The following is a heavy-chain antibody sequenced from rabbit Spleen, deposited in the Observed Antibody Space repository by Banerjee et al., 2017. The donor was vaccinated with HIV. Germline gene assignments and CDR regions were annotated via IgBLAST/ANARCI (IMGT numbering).Heavy chain of an antibody. CDR1: GVSFSSSSY. D-gene: IGHD1-1*01. CDR3: ARDTSSSFSSYGMDL. Sequence: EQLEESGGGLVQPEGSLTLTCTASGVSFSSSSYLCWVRQAPGKGLEWIACIGTDVSGFTYFATWAKGRFTVSKTSSTTVTLQMTRLTAADTATYFCARDTSSSFSSYGMDLWGQGTLVTVS. CDR2: IGTDVSGFT. J-gene: IGHJ6*01. V-gene: IGHV1S45*01.